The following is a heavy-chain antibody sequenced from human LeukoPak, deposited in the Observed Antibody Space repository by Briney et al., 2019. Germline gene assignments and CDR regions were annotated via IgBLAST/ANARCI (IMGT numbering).Heavy chain of an antibody. Sequence: PGGSLRLSCAASGFTFSSYAMSWVRQAPGKGLEWVSAISDSGGSTYYADSVKGRFTISRDNSKNTLYLQMNSLRAEDTAVYYCAKGGYSGYDSGGYFDYWVQGTLVTVSS. CDR1: GFTFSSYA. V-gene: IGHV3-23*01. D-gene: IGHD5-12*01. CDR3: AKGGYSGYDSGGYFDY. CDR2: ISDSGGST. J-gene: IGHJ4*02.